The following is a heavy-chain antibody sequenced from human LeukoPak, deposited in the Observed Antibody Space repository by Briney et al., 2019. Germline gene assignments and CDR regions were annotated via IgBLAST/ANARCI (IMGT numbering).Heavy chain of an antibody. CDR3: ARVGYSIGWPKGNYYMDV. V-gene: IGHV1-18*01. CDR1: GYTFTSYG. D-gene: IGHD6-19*01. Sequence: ASVKVSCKASGYTFTSYGISWVRQAPGQGLEWMGWISAYNGNTNYAQKLQGRVTMTTDTSTSTAYMELRSLRSDDTAVYYCARVGYSIGWPKGNYYMDVWGKGTTVTVSS. CDR2: ISAYNGNT. J-gene: IGHJ6*03.